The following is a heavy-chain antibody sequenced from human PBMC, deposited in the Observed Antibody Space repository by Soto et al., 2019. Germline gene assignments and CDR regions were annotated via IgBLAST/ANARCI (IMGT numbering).Heavy chain of an antibody. V-gene: IGHV3-23*01. CDR1: GFTFSTYA. CDR3: AKSTWIQLWPAY. D-gene: IGHD5-18*01. Sequence: EVPLLESGGGLVQPGGSLRLSCAASGFTFSTYAMIWVRQAPGRGLEWVSSISGNGNSAHYADSVNGRFTVSRDNSQNTMYLQMNSLRAEDTALYYCAKSTWIQLWPAYWGQGTLVTVSS. J-gene: IGHJ4*02. CDR2: ISGNGNSA.